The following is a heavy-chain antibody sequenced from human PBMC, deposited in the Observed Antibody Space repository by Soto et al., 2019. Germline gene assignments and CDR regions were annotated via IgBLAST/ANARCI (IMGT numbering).Heavy chain of an antibody. V-gene: IGHV1-45*02. CDR3: ARSATSGDQHFIDS. J-gene: IGHJ4*02. D-gene: IGHD7-27*01. CDR2: ITPYNGAV. Sequence: QMHLLQSGAEVKKTGSSVKISCKTSGWIFTFQYLHWVRQAPGQGLEWLGWITPYNGAVKYSQRFQDRISLTRANSLTPLVLELSDLRSEDTGLYYCARSATSGDQHFIDSWGPGTLVTVSS. CDR1: GWIFTFQY.